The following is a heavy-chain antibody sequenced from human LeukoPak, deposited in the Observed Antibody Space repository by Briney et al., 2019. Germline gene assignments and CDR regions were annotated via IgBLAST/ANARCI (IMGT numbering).Heavy chain of an antibody. Sequence: VASVKVSCKASGGTFSSYGISWVRQAPGQGLEWMGWISAYNGNTNYAQKLQGRVTMTTDTSTSTAYMELRSLRSDDTAVYYCARDQYYDFWSGYSQTRYYFDYWGQGTLVTVSS. V-gene: IGHV1-18*01. CDR2: ISAYNGNT. CDR1: GGTFSSYG. J-gene: IGHJ4*02. D-gene: IGHD3-3*01. CDR3: ARDQYYDFWSGYSQTRYYFDY.